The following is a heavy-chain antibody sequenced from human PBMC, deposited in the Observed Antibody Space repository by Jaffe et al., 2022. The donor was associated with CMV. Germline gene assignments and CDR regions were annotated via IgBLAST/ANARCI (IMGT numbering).Heavy chain of an antibody. J-gene: IGHJ6*02. CDR3: ARDRYYDFWSGYAWDYYYGMDV. V-gene: IGHV3-21*01. CDR1: GFTFSSYS. Sequence: EVQLVESGGGLVKPGGSLRLSCAASGFTFSSYSMNWVRQAPGKGLEWVSSISSSSSYIYYADSVKGRFTISRDNAKNSLYLQMNSLRAEDTAVYYCARDRYYDFWSGYAWDYYYGMDVWGQGTTVTVSS. CDR2: ISSSSSYI. D-gene: IGHD3-3*01.